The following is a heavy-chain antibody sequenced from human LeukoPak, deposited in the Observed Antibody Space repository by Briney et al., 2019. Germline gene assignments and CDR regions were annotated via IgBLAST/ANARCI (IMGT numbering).Heavy chain of an antibody. V-gene: IGHV3-48*01. CDR3: AREVADYGGYYYYHYMDV. J-gene: IGHJ6*03. Sequence: GGSLRLSCAASGFTFSSYSMNWVRQAPGKGLEWVSYISSSSSTIYYADSVKGRFTISRDNAKNSLYLQMNSLRAEDTAVYYCAREVADYGGYYYYHYMDVWGKGTTVTISS. D-gene: IGHD4-23*01. CDR2: ISSSSSTI. CDR1: GFTFSSYS.